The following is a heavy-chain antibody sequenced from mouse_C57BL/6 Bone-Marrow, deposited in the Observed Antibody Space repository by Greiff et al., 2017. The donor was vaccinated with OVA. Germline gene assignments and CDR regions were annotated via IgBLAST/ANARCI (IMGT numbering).Heavy chain of an antibody. Sequence: DVHLVESGGDLVKPGGSLKLSCAASGFTFSSYGMSWVRQTPDKRLEWVATISSGGSYTYYPDSVKGRFTISRDNAKNTLYLQMSSLKSEDTAMYYCANVYGSSYEAMDYWGQGTSVTVSS. CDR3: ANVYGSSYEAMDY. V-gene: IGHV5-6*01. CDR1: GFTFSSYG. CDR2: ISSGGSYT. J-gene: IGHJ4*01. D-gene: IGHD1-1*01.